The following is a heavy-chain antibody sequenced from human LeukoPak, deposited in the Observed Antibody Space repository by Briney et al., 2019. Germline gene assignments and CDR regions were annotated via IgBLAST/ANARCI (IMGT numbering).Heavy chain of an antibody. Sequence: WASVKVSCKTSGYSFTVHYLHWLRQAPGQGLEWMGWIKSDSGATTFAQNFQGRVTMTSDTSVNTAYMELSSLTSDDTAMYYCARDHDYGPDYWGQGTLVTVSA. CDR2: IKSDSGAT. D-gene: IGHD4/OR15-4a*01. CDR3: ARDHDYGPDY. CDR1: GYSFTVHY. J-gene: IGHJ4*02. V-gene: IGHV1-2*02.